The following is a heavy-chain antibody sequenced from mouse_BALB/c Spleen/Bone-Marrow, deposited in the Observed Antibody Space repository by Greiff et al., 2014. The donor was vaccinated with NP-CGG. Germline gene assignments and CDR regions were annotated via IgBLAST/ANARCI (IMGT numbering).Heavy chain of an antibody. Sequence: EVMLVESGGGLVKPGGSLKLSCAASGFTFSDFYMFWFRQTPEKRLEWVATISDGGTYTYYPDSVKRRFTISRDNAKNNLYLQMSSLKSEDTAMYYCARSGERYGAMDYWGQGTSVTVSS. J-gene: IGHJ4*01. CDR2: ISDGGTYT. CDR1: GFTFSDFY. V-gene: IGHV5-4*02. D-gene: IGHD1-1*02. CDR3: ARSGERYGAMDY.